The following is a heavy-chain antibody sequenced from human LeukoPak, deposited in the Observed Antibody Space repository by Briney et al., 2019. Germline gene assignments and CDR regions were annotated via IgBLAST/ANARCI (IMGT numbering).Heavy chain of an antibody. J-gene: IGHJ1*01. Sequence: GGSLRLSCAASGFTFSSYAMSWVRQAPGKGLEWVSAISGSGGSTYYADSVKGRFTISRDNSKNTLYLQMNSLRAEDTAVYYCAKGGYCSSTSCYRVYFQHWGQGTLVTVSS. D-gene: IGHD2-2*01. CDR3: AKGGYCSSTSCYRVYFQH. CDR1: GFTFSSYA. CDR2: ISGSGGST. V-gene: IGHV3-23*01.